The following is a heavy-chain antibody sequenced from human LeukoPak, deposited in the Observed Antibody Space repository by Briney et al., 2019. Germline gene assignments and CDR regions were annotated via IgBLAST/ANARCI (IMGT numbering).Heavy chain of an antibody. Sequence: GGSLRLSCAASGFTFSNYWMSWVRQAPGKGLEWVANINQDGSEKYYVDSVKGRFTISRDNAKNSLYLQMNSLRAEDTAVYYCASRGGDFGYWGQGTLVTVSS. CDR2: INQDGSEK. V-gene: IGHV3-7*02. CDR1: GFTFSNYW. J-gene: IGHJ4*02. CDR3: ASRGGDFGY. D-gene: IGHD3-16*01.